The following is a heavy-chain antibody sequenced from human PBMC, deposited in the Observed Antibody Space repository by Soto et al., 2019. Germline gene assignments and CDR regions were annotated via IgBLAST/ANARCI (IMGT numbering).Heavy chain of an antibody. CDR2: IYYSGST. CDR1: GGSISSYY. J-gene: IGHJ4*02. CDR3: ARYSSGHFYYFDY. Sequence: QVQLQESGPGLVKPSETLSLTCTVSGGSISSYYWSWIRQPPGKGLEWIGYIYYSGSTNYNPSLKSRVTISVDTSKNQFSLKLSSVTAADTAVYYCARYSSGHFYYFDYWGQGTLVTVSS. D-gene: IGHD6-19*01. V-gene: IGHV4-59*01.